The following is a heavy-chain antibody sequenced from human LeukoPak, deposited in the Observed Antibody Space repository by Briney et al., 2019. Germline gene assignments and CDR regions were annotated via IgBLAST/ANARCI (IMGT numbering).Heavy chain of an antibody. CDR3: ATGSYSGRSDDATDV. CDR1: VYILTELP. Sequence: GASVKVSCKDSVYILTELPMHWVRQAPGKGLEWMGGFDPEDGETIYAKKFQGRVTMTEDTSTDTAYMDLSSLGSEDTAVYYCATGSYSGRSDDATDVWGQGTMVTVSS. CDR2: FDPEDGET. D-gene: IGHD1-26*01. V-gene: IGHV1-24*01. J-gene: IGHJ3*01.